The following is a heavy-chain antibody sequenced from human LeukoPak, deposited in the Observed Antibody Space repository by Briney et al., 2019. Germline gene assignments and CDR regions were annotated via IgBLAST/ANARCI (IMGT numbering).Heavy chain of an antibody. CDR1: GDSVSSNSAT. Sequence: SQTISLTCAISGDSVSSNSATWNWIRQSPSRGLEWLGRTYYRSKMYNNYAVSVKSRITNNPDTSKNQFSLQLNSVTPEDTAMYYCATGDLAFDIWGQGTMVTVSS. J-gene: IGHJ3*02. CDR3: ATGDLAFDI. V-gene: IGHV6-1*01. CDR2: TYYRSKMYN.